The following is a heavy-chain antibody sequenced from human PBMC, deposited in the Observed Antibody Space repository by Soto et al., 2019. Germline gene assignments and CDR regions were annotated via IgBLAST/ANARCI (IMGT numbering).Heavy chain of an antibody. CDR1: GGSISSGGYY. D-gene: IGHD3-22*01. CDR2: IYYSGST. Sequence: QVQLQESGPGLVKPSQTLSLTCTVSGGSISSGGYYWSWIRQHPGKGLEWIGYIYYSGSTYYNPSLKSRVTISVDTSKNQVSLKLSSVTAADTAVYYCARERSYDSSGYYYFDYWGQGTLVTVSS. J-gene: IGHJ4*02. V-gene: IGHV4-31*03. CDR3: ARERSYDSSGYYYFDY.